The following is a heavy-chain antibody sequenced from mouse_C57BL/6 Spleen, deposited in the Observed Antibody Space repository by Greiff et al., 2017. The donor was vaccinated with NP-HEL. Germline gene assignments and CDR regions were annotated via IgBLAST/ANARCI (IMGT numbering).Heavy chain of an antibody. CDR2: ISYDGSN. Sequence: EVKLQESGPGLVKPSQSLSLTCSVTGYSITSGYYWNWIRQFPGNKLEWMGYISYDGSNNYNPSLKNRISITRDTSKNQFFLKLNSVTTEDTATYYCAREGDYDGGRYYYAMDYWGQGTSVTVAS. CDR1: GYSITSGYY. CDR3: AREGDYDGGRYYYAMDY. D-gene: IGHD2-4*01. V-gene: IGHV3-6*01. J-gene: IGHJ4*01.